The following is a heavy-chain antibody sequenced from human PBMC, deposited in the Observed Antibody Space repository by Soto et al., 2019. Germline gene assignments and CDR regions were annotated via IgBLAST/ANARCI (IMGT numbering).Heavy chain of an antibody. Sequence: RRLSCAASGFTFSSYDMHWVRQATGKGLEWVSAIGTAGDTYYPGSVKGRFTISRENAKNSLYLQMNSLRAGDTAVYYCARGNYGDSYTSYYYGMDVWGQGTTVTVSS. CDR3: ARGNYGDSYTSYYYGMDV. CDR2: IGTAGDT. J-gene: IGHJ6*02. CDR1: GFTFSSYD. D-gene: IGHD4-17*01. V-gene: IGHV3-13*01.